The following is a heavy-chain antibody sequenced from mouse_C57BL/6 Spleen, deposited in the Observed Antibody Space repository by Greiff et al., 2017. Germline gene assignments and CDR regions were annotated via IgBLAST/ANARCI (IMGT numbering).Heavy chain of an antibody. CDR3: ARWEGVYYDYDWFAY. CDR2: ILPGSGST. J-gene: IGHJ3*01. Sequence: QVQLQQSGAELMKPGASVKLSCKATGYTFTGYWIEWVKQRPGHGLEWIGEILPGSGSTTYNEKFKGKDTFTAATSSNTAYMQLSSLTTEDSAIYYCARWEGVYYDYDWFAYWGQGTLVTVSA. V-gene: IGHV1-9*01. D-gene: IGHD2-4*01. CDR1: GYTFTGYW.